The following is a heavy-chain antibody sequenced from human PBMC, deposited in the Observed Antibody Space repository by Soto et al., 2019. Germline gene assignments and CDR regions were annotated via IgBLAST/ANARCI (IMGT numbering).Heavy chain of an antibody. CDR1: GCSISSGGYY. CDR2: IYYSGST. J-gene: IGHJ4*02. Sequence: SETLSLTFTVSGCSISSGGYYWSWIRQHPGKGLEWIGYIYYSGSTYYNPSLKSRVTISVDTSKNQFSLKLSCVIAAETGVYYSAGVKGYTGHYWGQGTLVTVSS. V-gene: IGHV4-31*03. D-gene: IGHD5-12*01. CDR3: AGVKGYTGHY.